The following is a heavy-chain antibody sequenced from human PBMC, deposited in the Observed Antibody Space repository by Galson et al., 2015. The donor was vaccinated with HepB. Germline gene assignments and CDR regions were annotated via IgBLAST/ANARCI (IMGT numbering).Heavy chain of an antibody. CDR2: IYSGGST. CDR1: GLTVSSNY. J-gene: IGHJ4*02. CDR3: ARMALGYYDSGGYYHY. V-gene: IGHV3-53*01. Sequence: SLRLSCAASGLTVSSNYMSWVRQAPGKGLEWVSVIYSGGSTYYADSVKGRFTISRDSSKNTLYLQMNSLRAEDTAVYYCARMALGYYDSGGYYHYWGQGTLVTVSS. D-gene: IGHD3-22*01.